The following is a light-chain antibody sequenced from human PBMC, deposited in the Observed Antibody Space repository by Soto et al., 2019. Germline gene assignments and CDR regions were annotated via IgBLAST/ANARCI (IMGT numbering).Light chain of an antibody. Sequence: EIVMTQSPATLPVSPGERATLSCRASQSVSSNLAWYQQKPGQAPRLLIYGASGRATGIPDRFSGSGSGTDFTLTISRLEPEDFAVYYCQQYGSLITFGQGTRLEIK. CDR3: QQYGSLIT. V-gene: IGKV3-20*01. CDR2: GAS. J-gene: IGKJ5*01. CDR1: QSVSSN.